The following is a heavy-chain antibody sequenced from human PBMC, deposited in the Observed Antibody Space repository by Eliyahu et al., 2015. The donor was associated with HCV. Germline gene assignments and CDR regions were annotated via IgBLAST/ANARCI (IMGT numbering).Heavy chain of an antibody. CDR3: AVWYYDILTGRGGSNYFDY. J-gene: IGHJ4*02. D-gene: IGHD3-9*01. V-gene: IGHV5-51*01. CDR2: IYPGESDT. Sequence: EVQLVQSGAEVKKPGESLKISCKGSGYSFTSYWIGWVRQMPGKGPGWMGIIYPGESDTRYSPSFQGQVTISADKSISTAYLQWSSLKASDTAMYYCAVWYYDILTGRGGSNYFDYWGQGTLVTVSS. CDR1: GYSFTSYW.